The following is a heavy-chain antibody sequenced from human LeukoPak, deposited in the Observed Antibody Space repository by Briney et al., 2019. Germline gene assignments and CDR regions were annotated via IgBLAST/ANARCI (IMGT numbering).Heavy chain of an antibody. D-gene: IGHD1-26*01. CDR2: VYSSGST. CDR1: GGSTSSYY. V-gene: IGHV4-59*08. CDR3: ARRGDSGSSYCFDP. J-gene: IGHJ5*02. Sequence: PSETLSLTCTVSGGSTSSYYWSWIRQPPGKGLEWIGYVYSSGSTKYNPSLNSRVTISLDTSKSQFSLRLSSVTVADTAVYYCARRGDSGSSYCFDPWGQGTLVTVSS.